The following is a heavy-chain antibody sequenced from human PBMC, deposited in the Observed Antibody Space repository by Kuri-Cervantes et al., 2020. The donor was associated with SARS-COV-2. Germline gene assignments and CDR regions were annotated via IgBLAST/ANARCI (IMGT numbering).Heavy chain of an antibody. CDR3: VREVTFHYYYYYTDV. CDR1: GFTFSSYG. CDR2: IRYDGSNK. D-gene: IGHD4-23*01. J-gene: IGHJ6*03. Sequence: GGSLRLSCAASGFTFSSYGMHWVRQAPCKGLEWVAFIRYDGSNKYYADSVKGRFTISRDNSKNTLYLQMNSLRAEDTAVYYCVREVTFHYYYYYTDVWGKGTTVTVSS. V-gene: IGHV3-30*02.